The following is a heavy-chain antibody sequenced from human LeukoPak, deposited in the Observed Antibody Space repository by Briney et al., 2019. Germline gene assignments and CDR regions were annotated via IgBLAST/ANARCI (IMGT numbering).Heavy chain of an antibody. CDR1: GYTFTGYY. J-gene: IGHJ3*02. CDR3: ARGGRQDIVVVLDAFDI. D-gene: IGHD2-2*01. Sequence: GASVKVSCKASGYTFTGYYMHWVRQAPGHGLEWMGWINPNSGGTNYAQKFQGWVTMTRDTSISTAYMELSRLRSDDTAVYYCARGGRQDIVVVLDAFDIWGQGTMVTVSS. CDR2: INPNSGGT. V-gene: IGHV1-2*04.